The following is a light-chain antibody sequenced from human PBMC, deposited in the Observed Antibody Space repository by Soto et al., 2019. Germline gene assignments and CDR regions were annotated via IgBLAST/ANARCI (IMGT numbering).Light chain of an antibody. CDR2: GAS. Sequence: EIVMTQSPATLSVSPGERATLSCRASQSVSSKLVWYQQKPGQAPRLLIYGASTSATGIPARFSGSGSGTEFTLTISSLQSEDFAVYYCQQYNNWPPYTFGQGTKLEIK. J-gene: IGKJ2*01. CDR1: QSVSSK. V-gene: IGKV3-15*01. CDR3: QQYNNWPPYT.